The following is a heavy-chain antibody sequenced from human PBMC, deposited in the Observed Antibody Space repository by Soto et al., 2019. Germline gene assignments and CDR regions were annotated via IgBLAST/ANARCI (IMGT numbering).Heavy chain of an antibody. D-gene: IGHD1-1*01. J-gene: IGHJ4*02. Sequence: EVQLVESGGGLVKPGGSLRLSCAASGFSFSLYYMNWVRRAPGKGLEWVSSISGSSGDINYADSVKGRFTISRDNAENPLSLQMSSLGGEDTAVYYCAKSRYSFDYWGQGTLVTASS. CDR1: GFSFSLYY. V-gene: IGHV3-21*01. CDR3: AKSRYSFDY. CDR2: ISGSSGDI.